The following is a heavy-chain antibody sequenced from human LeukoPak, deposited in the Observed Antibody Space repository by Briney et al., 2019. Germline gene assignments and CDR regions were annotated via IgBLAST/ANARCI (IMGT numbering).Heavy chain of an antibody. D-gene: IGHD6-13*01. CDR1: GGSISSYY. Sequence: SETLSLTCTVSGGSISSYYWSWIRQPPGKGLEWIGYIYYSGSTNYNPSLKSRVTISVDTSKNQFSLKLSSVTAADTAVYYCARGTWGRIAAGHAFDIWGQGTMVTVSS. CDR3: ARGTWGRIAAGHAFDI. V-gene: IGHV4-59*01. J-gene: IGHJ3*02. CDR2: IYYSGST.